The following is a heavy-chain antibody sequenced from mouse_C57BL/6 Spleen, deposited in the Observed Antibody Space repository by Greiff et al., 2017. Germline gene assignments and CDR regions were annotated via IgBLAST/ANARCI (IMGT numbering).Heavy chain of an antibody. Sequence: VQLQQSGAELVRPGASVKLSCTASGFNIKDYYMHWVKQRPEQGLEWIGRIDPEDGDTEYAPKFQGKATMTADTSSNTAYLQLSSLTSEDTAVYYCTNSNYPSWFAYWGQGTLVTVSA. J-gene: IGHJ3*01. CDR1: GFNIKDYY. CDR2: IDPEDGDT. V-gene: IGHV14-1*01. CDR3: TNSNYPSWFAY. D-gene: IGHD2-5*01.